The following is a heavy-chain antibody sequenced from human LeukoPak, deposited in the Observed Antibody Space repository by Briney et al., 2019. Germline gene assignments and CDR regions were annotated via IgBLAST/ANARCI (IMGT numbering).Heavy chain of an antibody. CDR1: GFTFSSYG. Sequence: GGSLRLSCAASGFTFSSYGMSWVRQAPGKGLEWVAGISGSGGGTNYADSVKGRFTISRDNSKNTLYLQMNSLRAEDTAVYFCAKRGVVIRVFLVGFHKEAYYFDSWGLGALVTVSS. CDR2: ISGSGGGT. J-gene: IGHJ4*02. CDR3: AKRGVVIRVFLVGFHKEAYYFDS. D-gene: IGHD2-21*01. V-gene: IGHV3-23*01.